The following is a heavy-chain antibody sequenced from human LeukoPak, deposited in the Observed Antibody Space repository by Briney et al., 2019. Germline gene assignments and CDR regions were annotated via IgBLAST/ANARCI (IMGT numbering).Heavy chain of an antibody. V-gene: IGHV3-30-3*01. CDR2: MSYDGSSK. Sequence: GGSLRLSCAPSGYTFNTYAIHWVRQAPGEGGECVSNMSYDGSSKYYAHSEKGVFILSRDNSKNTLYLQMNRMRDEDTAVYYCARDKGWRLLNTVISVWGQGTLVTVSS. CDR3: ARDKGWRLLNTVISV. D-gene: IGHD2/OR15-2a*01. CDR1: GYTFNTYA. J-gene: IGHJ4*02.